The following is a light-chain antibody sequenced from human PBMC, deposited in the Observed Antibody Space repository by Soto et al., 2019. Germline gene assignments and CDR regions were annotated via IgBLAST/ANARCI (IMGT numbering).Light chain of an antibody. Sequence: EIVLTQSPGTLSLSPGARATLSCRASPSVSSSYLAWSQQKPGQAPRLLIDVASSTATGIPARFSGSGSWTDLTLTISRLETEGFAVYYWPQYGSSPQTFGHGPKVDIK. V-gene: IGKV3-20*01. CDR3: PQYGSSPQT. J-gene: IGKJ1*01. CDR1: PSVSSSY. CDR2: VAS.